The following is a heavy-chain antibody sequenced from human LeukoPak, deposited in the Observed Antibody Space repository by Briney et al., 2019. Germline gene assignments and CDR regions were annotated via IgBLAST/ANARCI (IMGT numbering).Heavy chain of an antibody. CDR1: GFTFHDYA. V-gene: IGHV3-43D*03. D-gene: IGHD5-18*01. J-gene: IGHJ4*02. CDR3: AKDRLGYTYGYIDY. Sequence: GGSLRLSCAVSGFTFHDYAIHWVRQAPGKGLEWLSLITWDGSVTHYADSVKGRFTVSRDNGRNSLYLQMSSLRPEDTALYYRAKDRLGYTYGYIDYWGQGTLVTVSS. CDR2: ITWDGSVT.